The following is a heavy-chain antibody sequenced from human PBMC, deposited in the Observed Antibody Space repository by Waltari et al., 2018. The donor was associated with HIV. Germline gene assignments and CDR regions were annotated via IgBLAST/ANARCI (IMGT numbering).Heavy chain of an antibody. J-gene: IGHJ4*02. D-gene: IGHD2-15*01. Sequence: VQLVESGGGSIKTGGSLRLSCTASGFSVSNHWMDWVRQGPGKGLVWVGRLNREGSSRNYADAVKGRLVISRDNARNTVYLQLNSLRVEDTAMYFCARASHYIEFSTFDGDYYFDVWGRGTRVAVSS. CDR1: GFSVSNHW. V-gene: IGHV3-74*01. CDR3: ARASHYIEFSTFDGDYYFDV. CDR2: LNREGSSR.